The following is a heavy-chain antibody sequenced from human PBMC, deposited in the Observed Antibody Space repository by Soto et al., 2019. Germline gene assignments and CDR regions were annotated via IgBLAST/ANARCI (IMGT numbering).Heavy chain of an antibody. D-gene: IGHD3-22*01. CDR2: IYYSGST. Sequence: KPSETLSLTCTVSGGSVSSGSYYWSWIRQPPGKGLEWIGYIYYSGSTNYNPSLKSRVTISVDTSKNQFSLKLSSVTAADTAVYYCARERLGSGYYYYYYGMDVWGQGTTVTVSS. CDR1: GGSVSSGSYY. J-gene: IGHJ6*02. CDR3: ARERLGSGYYYYYYGMDV. V-gene: IGHV4-61*01.